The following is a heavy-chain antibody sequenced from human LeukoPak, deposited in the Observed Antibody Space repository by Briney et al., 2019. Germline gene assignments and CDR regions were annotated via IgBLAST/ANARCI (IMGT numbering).Heavy chain of an antibody. CDR1: GLTFCGYW. CDR2: IKQDGSEK. CDR3: ASLIAVAGKPDY. Sequence: GGSLRLSCAASGLTFCGYWMSWVRQAPGKGLEWVANIKQDGSEKYYVDSVKGRFTISRDNAKNSLYLQMNSLRAEDTAVYYCASLIAVAGKPDYWGQGALVTVSS. J-gene: IGHJ4*02. D-gene: IGHD6-19*01. V-gene: IGHV3-7*01.